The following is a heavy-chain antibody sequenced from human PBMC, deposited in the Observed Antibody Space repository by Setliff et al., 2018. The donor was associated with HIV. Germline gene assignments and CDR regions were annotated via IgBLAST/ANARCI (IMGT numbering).Heavy chain of an antibody. J-gene: IGHJ3*02. Sequence: GASVKVSCKASGYTFTGYFIHWVRQAPGQGLEWMGQINPNRGDTKSHHKFADRLIVSRDTSLTTVYMELTSLRSDDTAVYYCARVSSFNKIIREAFDIWGQGTLVTVSS. D-gene: IGHD3-10*01. CDR2: INPNRGDT. CDR1: GYTFTGYF. V-gene: IGHV1-2*06. CDR3: ARVSSFNKIIREAFDI.